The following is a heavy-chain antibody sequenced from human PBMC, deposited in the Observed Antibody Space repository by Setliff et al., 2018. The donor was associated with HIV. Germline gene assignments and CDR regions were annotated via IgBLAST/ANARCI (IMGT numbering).Heavy chain of an antibody. CDR2: INAGNGNT. CDR1: GGTFSSYG. Sequence: ASVKVSCKASGGTFSSYGITWVRQAPGQRLEWMGWINAGNGNTKYSQKFQGRVTITRDTSASTAYMELSSLRSEDTAVYYCARGDYYGSGSYYDYWGQGTLVTVSS. D-gene: IGHD3-10*01. CDR3: ARGDYYGSGSYYDY. V-gene: IGHV1-3*01. J-gene: IGHJ4*02.